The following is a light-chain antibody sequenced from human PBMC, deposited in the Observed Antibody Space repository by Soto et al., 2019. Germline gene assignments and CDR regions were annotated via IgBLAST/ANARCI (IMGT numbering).Light chain of an antibody. CDR2: YDD. Sequence: QSVLTQPPSVSEAPRQRVTISCSGSSSNIGNNAVNWYQQLPGKAPKLLIYYDDLLPSGVSDRFSGSKSGTSASLAISGLQSEDWADYYCAAWDDSLNGVVFGGGTKLTVL. CDR1: SSNIGNNA. V-gene: IGLV1-36*01. J-gene: IGLJ2*01. CDR3: AAWDDSLNGVV.